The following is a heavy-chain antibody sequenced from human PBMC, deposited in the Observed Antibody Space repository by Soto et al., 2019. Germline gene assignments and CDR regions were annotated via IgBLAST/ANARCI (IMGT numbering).Heavy chain of an antibody. Sequence: QVQLVQSGAEVKKPGSSVKVSCKASGGTFSSYAISWVRQAPGQGLEWMGGIIPIFGTADYAQKFQGRVTITADESTNTAYMELSSLRSEDTAVYYCAGPGFCSGGSCPLNYYYYYGMDVWGQGTTVTVSS. CDR2: IIPIFGTA. J-gene: IGHJ6*02. D-gene: IGHD2-15*01. CDR1: GGTFSSYA. V-gene: IGHV1-69*12. CDR3: AGPGFCSGGSCPLNYYYYYGMDV.